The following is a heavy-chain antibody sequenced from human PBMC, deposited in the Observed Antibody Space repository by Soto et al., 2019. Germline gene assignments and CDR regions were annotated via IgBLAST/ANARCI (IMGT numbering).Heavy chain of an antibody. D-gene: IGHD3-22*01. CDR2: ISSSSSYT. CDR1: GFTFSDYY. V-gene: IGHV3-11*05. Sequence: QVQLVESGGGLVKPGGSLRLSCAASGFTFSDYYMSWIRQAPGKGLEWVSYISSSSSYTNYADSVKGRFTISRDNAKNSLYLQMNSLRAEDTAVYYCARARHRHNDYERTGPPDYWGQGALVTVSS. CDR3: ARARHRHNDYERTGPPDY. J-gene: IGHJ4*02.